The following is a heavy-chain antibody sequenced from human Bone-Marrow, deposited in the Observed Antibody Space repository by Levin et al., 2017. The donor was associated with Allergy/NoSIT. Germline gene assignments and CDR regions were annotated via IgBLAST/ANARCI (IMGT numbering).Heavy chain of an antibody. CDR1: GFTFSSCA. J-gene: IGHJ4*02. D-gene: IGHD3-16*01. Sequence: GGSLRLSCAASGFTFSSCAMSWVRQAPGKGLEWVSAITGSSGSTYYAGSVKGRFTISRDNSKNTLYLQMNSLRAEDTAVYYCGKYVTDYVWGSPPPGYWGQGTLVTVSS. CDR3: GKYVTDYVWGSPPPGY. CDR2: ITGSSGST. V-gene: IGHV3-23*01.